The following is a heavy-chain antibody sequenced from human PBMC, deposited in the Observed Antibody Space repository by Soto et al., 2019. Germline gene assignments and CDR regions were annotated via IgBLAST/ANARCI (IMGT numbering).Heavy chain of an antibody. CDR1: GLTFSTYA. V-gene: IGHV3-23*01. CDR2: IGGSGTGGRT. Sequence: EVHLLESGGDLVQPGGSLRLSCTASGLTFSTYAMSWVRQAPGKGLEWVSAIGGSGTGGRTYYADSGKGRVTISRDNSKNTVYMQMNSLRADDTAVYDCAKSPGGLAGYISDYYGMDVWGRGTTVNVSS. CDR3: AKSPGGLAGYISDYYGMDV. D-gene: IGHD5-12*01. J-gene: IGHJ6*02.